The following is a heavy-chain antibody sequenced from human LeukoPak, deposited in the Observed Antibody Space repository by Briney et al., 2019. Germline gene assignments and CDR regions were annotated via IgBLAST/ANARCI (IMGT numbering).Heavy chain of an antibody. CDR1: GFTVNNNY. CDR3: ARESGSHRAFDI. V-gene: IGHV3-66*01. J-gene: IGHJ3*02. CDR2: IYSGGST. Sequence: GGSLRLSCAASGFTVNNNYMSWVRQAPGKGLEWVSVIYSGGSTYYADSVKGRFTISRDNSKKTLYLQMNSLRDEDTAVYCCARESGSHRAFDIWGQGTMVTVSS. D-gene: IGHD3-10*01.